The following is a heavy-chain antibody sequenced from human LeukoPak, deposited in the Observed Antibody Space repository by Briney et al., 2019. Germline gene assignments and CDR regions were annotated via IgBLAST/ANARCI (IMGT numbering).Heavy chain of an antibody. CDR1: DDSITMYY. CDR3: ARDLLHRGYAFDI. Sequence: SETLSLTCTVSDDSITMYYWTWIRQPPGKGLEWIGRIYSSGSTNYNPSLKSRVTISVDTSKNQFSLKLSSVTAADTAVYYCARDLLHRGYAFDIWGQGTMVTVSS. J-gene: IGHJ3*02. CDR2: IYSSGST. D-gene: IGHD3-22*01. V-gene: IGHV4-4*08.